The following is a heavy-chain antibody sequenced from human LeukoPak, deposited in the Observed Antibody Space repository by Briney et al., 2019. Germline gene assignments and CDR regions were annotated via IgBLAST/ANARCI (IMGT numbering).Heavy chain of an antibody. CDR2: IKADGSEE. CDR3: ATVQNPLGYGSSGACYLGEYSQH. J-gene: IGHJ1*01. V-gene: IGHV3-7*03. CDR1: GFTFSSFW. D-gene: IGHD2-15*01. Sequence: PGGSLRLSCAASGFTFSSFWMTWVRQTPGKGLEWVANIKADGSEEYYLDSVKGRFTISRDNAKSSLYLQMNNLRAEDTAVYYCATVQNPLGYGSSGACYLGEYSQHWGQGTLVTVSS.